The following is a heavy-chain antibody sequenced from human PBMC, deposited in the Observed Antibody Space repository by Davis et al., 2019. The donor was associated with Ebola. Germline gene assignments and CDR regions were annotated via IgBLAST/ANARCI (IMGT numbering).Heavy chain of an antibody. CDR2: ITSSSDYI. CDR1: GLPFTTYI. Sequence: PGGSLRLSCAASGLPFTTYIMNWVRQAPGKGLEWVASITSSSDYIYYADSVKGRFTISRDNSKNTLYLQMNSLRAEDTAVYYCAKERRITIFGNYYGMDVWGKGTTVTVSS. D-gene: IGHD3-3*01. CDR3: AKERRITIFGNYYGMDV. J-gene: IGHJ6*04. V-gene: IGHV3-21*01.